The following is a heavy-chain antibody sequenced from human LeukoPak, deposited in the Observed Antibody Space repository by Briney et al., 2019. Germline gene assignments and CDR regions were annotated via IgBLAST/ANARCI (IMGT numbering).Heavy chain of an antibody. J-gene: IGHJ4*02. CDR1: GGTFSSYA. Sequence: ASVKVSCKAYGGTFSSYAISWVRQAPGQGLEWMGWISGYSGNTNYVQKFQGRVTMATDTSTSTVYMELRSLRSDDTAVYYCARDIATVVHQEWGQGTLVTVFS. V-gene: IGHV1-18*01. CDR2: ISGYSGNT. D-gene: IGHD2-2*01. CDR3: ARDIATVVHQE.